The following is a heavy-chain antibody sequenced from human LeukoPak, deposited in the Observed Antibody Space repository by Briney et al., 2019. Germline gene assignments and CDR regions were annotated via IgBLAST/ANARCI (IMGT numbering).Heavy chain of an antibody. CDR3: ASGRQQLEHVFYYYYYMDV. D-gene: IGHD6-13*01. Sequence: ASVKVSCKASGYTFTSYDINWVRQATGQGLEWMGWMNPNSGNTGYAQEFQGRVTMTRNTSISTAYMELSSLRSEDTAVYYCASGRQQLEHVFYYYYYMDVWGKGTTVTVSS. CDR1: GYTFTSYD. CDR2: MNPNSGNT. V-gene: IGHV1-8*01. J-gene: IGHJ6*03.